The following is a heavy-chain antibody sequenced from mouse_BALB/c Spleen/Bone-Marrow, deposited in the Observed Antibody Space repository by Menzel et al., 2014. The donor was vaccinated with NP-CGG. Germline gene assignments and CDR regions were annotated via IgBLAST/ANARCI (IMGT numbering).Heavy chain of an antibody. J-gene: IGHJ2*01. V-gene: IGHV14-3*02. CDR1: GFNIKDTY. CDR2: IGPANGNT. Sequence: EVQGVESGAELVKPGASVKLSCTASGFNIKDTYMHWVKQRPEQGLEWIGRIGPANGNTKYDPKFQGKATITADTSSNTAYLQLSSLTSEDTADYYCARTDYWGQGTTLTVSS. CDR3: ARTDY.